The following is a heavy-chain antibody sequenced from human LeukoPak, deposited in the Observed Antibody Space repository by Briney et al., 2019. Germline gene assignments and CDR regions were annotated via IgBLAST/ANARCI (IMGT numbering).Heavy chain of an antibody. CDR3: ARRRGYYGSGSYYGLDIDY. Sequence: SETLSLTCAVYGVSFSGYYWSWIRQPPGKGLEWIGEINHSGSTNYNPSLKSRVTISVDTSKNQVSLKLSSVTAADTAVYYCARRRGYYGSGSYYGLDIDYWGQGTLVTVSS. CDR2: INHSGST. CDR1: GVSFSGYY. V-gene: IGHV4-34*01. D-gene: IGHD3-10*01. J-gene: IGHJ4*02.